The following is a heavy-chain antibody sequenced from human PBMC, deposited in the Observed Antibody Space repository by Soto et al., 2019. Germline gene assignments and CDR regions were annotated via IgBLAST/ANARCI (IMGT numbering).Heavy chain of an antibody. CDR3: ARDLAGLRFLEWLPSDAFDI. Sequence: GGSLRLSCAASGFTFGSYGMHWVRQAPGKGLEWVAVIWYDGSNKYYADSVKGRFTISRDNSKNTLYLQMNSLRAEDTAVYYCARDLAGLRFLEWLPSDAFDIWGQGTMVTVSS. CDR1: GFTFGSYG. J-gene: IGHJ3*02. V-gene: IGHV3-33*01. D-gene: IGHD3-3*01. CDR2: IWYDGSNK.